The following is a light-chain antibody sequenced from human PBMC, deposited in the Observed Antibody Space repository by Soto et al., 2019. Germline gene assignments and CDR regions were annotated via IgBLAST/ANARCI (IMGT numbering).Light chain of an antibody. CDR2: DVT. CDR3: SSYASSSSLV. V-gene: IGLV2-14*03. Sequence: QSALTQPVSVSGSPGQSITITCTGTSSDVGGYNYVSWYQQHPDIAPKLMIYDVTNRPLGVSNRFSGSKSGNTASLTISGLQAEDEADYYCSSYASSSSLVFGTGTKVTV. J-gene: IGLJ1*01. CDR1: SSDVGGYNY.